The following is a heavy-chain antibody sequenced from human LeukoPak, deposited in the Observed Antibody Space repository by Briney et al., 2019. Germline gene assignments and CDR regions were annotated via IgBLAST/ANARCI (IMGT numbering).Heavy chain of an antibody. CDR1: GFTFSSYG. CDR2: IRYDGSNK. D-gene: IGHD6-19*01. Sequence: PGGSLRLSCAASGFTFSSYGMHWVRQAPGKGLEWVAFIRYDGSNKYYADSVKGRFTISRGNSKNTLYLQMNSLRAEDTAVYYCAKDGAPLAVVRNHYFDYWGQGTLVTVSS. CDR3: AKDGAPLAVVRNHYFDY. V-gene: IGHV3-30*02. J-gene: IGHJ4*02.